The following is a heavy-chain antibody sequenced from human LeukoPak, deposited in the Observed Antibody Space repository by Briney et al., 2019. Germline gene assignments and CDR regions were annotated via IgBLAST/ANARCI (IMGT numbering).Heavy chain of an antibody. CDR1: GFTFSAYS. J-gene: IGHJ6*03. CDR2: ISFSTSTI. CDR3: ARARFETTVTALIRKKNYYYYYMDV. D-gene: IGHD4-17*01. V-gene: IGHV3-48*01. Sequence: PGGSLRLSCVASGFTFSAYSMNWVRQAPGKGLEWVSYISFSTSTIYYADSVKGRFTISRDNAKNALYLQMNSLGVEDTAVYYCARARFETTVTALIRKKNYYYYYMDVWGKGTTVTVSS.